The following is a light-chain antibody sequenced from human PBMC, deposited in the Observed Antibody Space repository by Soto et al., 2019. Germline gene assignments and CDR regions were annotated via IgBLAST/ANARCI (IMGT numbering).Light chain of an antibody. J-gene: IGKJ4*01. CDR3: QQYNSLPLT. V-gene: IGKV1-5*01. Sequence: DIQMTQSPSALSASVGDRVTITCRASQTFTRWLAWYQQKPGRAPNLLIYDASSLESGVPSRFSGSGSGTEFTLTISSLQPDDSATYDCQQYNSLPLTFGGGTKVDIK. CDR1: QTFTRW. CDR2: DAS.